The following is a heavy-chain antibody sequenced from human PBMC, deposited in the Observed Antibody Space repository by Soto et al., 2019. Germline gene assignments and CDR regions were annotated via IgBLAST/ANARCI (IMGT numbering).Heavy chain of an antibody. J-gene: IGHJ4*02. V-gene: IGHV3-15*01. D-gene: IGHD2-21*02. CDR3: TTAVVTLEFDY. CDR2: IKSKTDGGTT. CDR1: VFTFINAW. Sequence: PGWSLRLSSASSVFTFINAWMRWVRQAPGKGLEWVGRIKSKTDGGTTDYAAPVKGRFTISRDDSKNTLYLQMNSLKTEDTAVYYCTTAVVTLEFDYWGQGTLVTVSS.